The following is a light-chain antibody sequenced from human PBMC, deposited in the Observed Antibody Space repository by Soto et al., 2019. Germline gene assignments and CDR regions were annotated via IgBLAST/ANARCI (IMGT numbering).Light chain of an antibody. CDR1: PNDVATYNL. CDR2: EVI. CDR3: CSYAGGNTFV. V-gene: IGLV2-23*02. J-gene: IGLJ2*01. Sequence: QSALTQPASVSGSPGQSITISCTGTPNDVATYNLVSWHQHHPGKAPKVIIYEVIKRPSGVSDRFSGSKSGNTASLTISGLQAEDEADYFCCSYAGGNTFVFGGGPKLTVL.